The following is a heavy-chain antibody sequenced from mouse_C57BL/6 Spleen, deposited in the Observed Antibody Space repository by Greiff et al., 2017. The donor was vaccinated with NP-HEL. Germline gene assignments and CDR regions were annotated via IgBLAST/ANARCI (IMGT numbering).Heavy chain of an antibody. Sequence: QVQLQQSGAELVKPGASVKLSCKASGYTFTEYTIHWVKQRSGQGLEWIGWFYPGSGSIKYNEKFKDKATLTADKSSSTVYMELSRLTSEGSAVYFCARHERGSQLRLPYFDYWGKGTTLTVSS. CDR2: FYPGSGSI. CDR1: GYTFTEYT. CDR3: ARHERGSQLRLPYFDY. V-gene: IGHV1-62-2*01. J-gene: IGHJ2*01. D-gene: IGHD3-2*02.